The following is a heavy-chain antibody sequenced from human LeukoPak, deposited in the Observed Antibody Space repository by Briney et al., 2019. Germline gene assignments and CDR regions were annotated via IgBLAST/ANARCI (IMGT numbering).Heavy chain of an antibody. CDR1: GGSISSGSHY. CDR2: IYTSGNT. J-gene: IGHJ3*02. D-gene: IGHD1-26*01. Sequence: PSETLSLTCTVSGGSISSGSHYWSWIRQPAGKGLEWIGRIYTSGNTNYNPSLKSRVTISVDTSKNQFSLKLSSVTAADTAVYYCARDGSPLRGGAFDIWGQGTMVTVSS. CDR3: ARDGSPLRGGAFDI. V-gene: IGHV4-61*02.